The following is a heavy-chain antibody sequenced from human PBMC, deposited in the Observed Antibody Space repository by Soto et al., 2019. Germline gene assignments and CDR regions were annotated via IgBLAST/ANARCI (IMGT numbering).Heavy chain of an antibody. CDR2: IIXXXGIA. Sequence: QVQLVQSGAEVKKPGSSVKVSCKASGGTXXXXXXXXXXXAPGQRLEWMGRIIXXXGIANYAQKFQGRVTXXXXXXXXXXXXXXXXXXXXXXXXXXXXXXXXXSFDWFDPWGQGTLVTVSS. CDR1: GGTXXXXX. CDR3: XXXXXXSFDWFDP. V-gene: IGHV1-69*02. J-gene: IGHJ5*02.